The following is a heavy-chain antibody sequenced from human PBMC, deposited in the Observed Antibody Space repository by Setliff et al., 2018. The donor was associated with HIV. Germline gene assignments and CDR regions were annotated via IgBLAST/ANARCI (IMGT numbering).Heavy chain of an antibody. V-gene: IGHV1-24*01. CDR2: FDPQDGET. J-gene: IGHJ4*02. CDR1: GFTLSEVS. CDR3: ATLDY. Sequence: ASVKVSCKVFGFTLSEVSIHWVRQAPGKGLEWMGYFDPQDGETVYAQKFQGRVTMTRDTSINTAYMELSGLRSDDTAVYYCATLDYWGQGTRVTVS.